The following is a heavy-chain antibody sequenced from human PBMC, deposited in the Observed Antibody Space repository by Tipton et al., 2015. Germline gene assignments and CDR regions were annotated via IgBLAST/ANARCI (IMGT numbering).Heavy chain of an antibody. CDR2: ISVSGSSI. V-gene: IGHV3-11*01. D-gene: IGHD3-3*01. CDR3: ARQWSGELQTFDY. Sequence: SLRLSCAASGFIFSDYYMTWIRQAPGKGLEWISYISVSGSSIYYADSVKGRFTISRDNAKNSLSLQINSLRAEDTAVYYCARQWSGELQTFDYWGQGALVTVSS. J-gene: IGHJ4*02. CDR1: GFIFSDYY.